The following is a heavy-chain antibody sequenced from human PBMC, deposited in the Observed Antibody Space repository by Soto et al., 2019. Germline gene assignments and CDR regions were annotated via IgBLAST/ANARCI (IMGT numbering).Heavy chain of an antibody. Sequence: QVQLVQSGAEVKKPGSSVKLSCKASGGTFSSYAISWVRQAPGQGLEWMRGIIPIFGTANYAQKFQGRVTITADESTSTAYMELSSLRSEDTAVYYCASAPHYYDSSGYWKYYYYGMDVWGQGTTVTVSS. CDR1: GGTFSSYA. D-gene: IGHD3-22*01. V-gene: IGHV1-69*12. CDR3: ASAPHYYDSSGYWKYYYYGMDV. J-gene: IGHJ6*02. CDR2: IIPIFGTA.